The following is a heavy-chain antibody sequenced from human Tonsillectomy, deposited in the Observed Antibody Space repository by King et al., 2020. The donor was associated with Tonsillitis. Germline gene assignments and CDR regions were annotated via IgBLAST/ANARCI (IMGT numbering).Heavy chain of an antibody. D-gene: IGHD3-10*01. CDR1: GFTLSSHV. V-gene: IGHV3-30-3*01. J-gene: IGHJ5*02. CDR3: ARGPWTGGDNWFDP. CDR2: ISHNSNTK. Sequence: VQLVESGGGVVQPGGSLRLACAASGFTLSSHVMHWVRQAPGKGLEWVATISHNSNTKNYIDSVKGRFTISRDNSENTLYVEMNGLRHEDTAVYYCARGPWTGGDNWFDPWGQGTLVTVSS.